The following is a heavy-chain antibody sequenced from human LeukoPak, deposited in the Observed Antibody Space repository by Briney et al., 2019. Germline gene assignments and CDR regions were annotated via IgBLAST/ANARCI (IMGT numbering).Heavy chain of an antibody. D-gene: IGHD1-20*01. V-gene: IGHV3-23*01. CDR3: AKVLAVTGSYYYYGMDV. CDR1: GFTFSSYA. Sequence: GGSLRLSCAASGFTFSSYAMSWVRQAPGKGLEWVSAISGSGGSTYYADSVKGRFTISRDNSKNTLHLQMNSLRAEDTAVYYCAKVLAVTGSYYYYGMDVWGQGTTVTVSS. J-gene: IGHJ6*02. CDR2: ISGSGGST.